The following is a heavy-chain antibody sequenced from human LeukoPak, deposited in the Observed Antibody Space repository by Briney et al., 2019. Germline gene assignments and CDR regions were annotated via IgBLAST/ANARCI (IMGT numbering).Heavy chain of an antibody. V-gene: IGHV3-23*01. D-gene: IGHD4/OR15-4a*01. CDR2: ISGDGVSP. Sequence: GGSLRLSCSASGFTFNNYALTWVRQTPGKGLECVSAISGDGVSPYYADSVRGRFTISRDNSKNTLYLQMNSLRVEDTAVYFCAGDPGAFPHFFDSWRQGPLLSV. J-gene: IGHJ4*02. CDR3: AGDPGAFPHFFDS. CDR1: GFTFNNYA.